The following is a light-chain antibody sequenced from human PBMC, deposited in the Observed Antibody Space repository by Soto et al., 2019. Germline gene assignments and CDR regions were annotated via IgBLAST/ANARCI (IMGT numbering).Light chain of an antibody. V-gene: IGKV3-20*01. Sequence: EIVLTQSPGTLSLSPGERATLSCRASQSVSSSYLAWYQKKPGQAPRLLIYGASSRATGIPDRFSGSGSGTDFTLTISRLESEDFAVYYCKQYGSSLWTFGQGTKVE. CDR1: QSVSSSY. CDR2: GAS. CDR3: KQYGSSLWT. J-gene: IGKJ1*01.